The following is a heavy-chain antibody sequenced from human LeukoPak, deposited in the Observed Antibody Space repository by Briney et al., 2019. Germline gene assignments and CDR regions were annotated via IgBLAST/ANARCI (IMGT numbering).Heavy chain of an antibody. CDR3: ARDTGASANYYGMDV. D-gene: IGHD1-26*01. CDR2: FYPTGST. J-gene: IGHJ6*02. Sequence: PSETLSLTCTVSGGSISSFYWSWIRQPAGKGLEWIGRFYPTGSTNYNPSLKSRVTMSLDTSTNQLSLKLSSVTAADTAVYYCARDTGASANYYGMDVWGQGTTVTVSS. V-gene: IGHV4-4*07. CDR1: GGSISSFY.